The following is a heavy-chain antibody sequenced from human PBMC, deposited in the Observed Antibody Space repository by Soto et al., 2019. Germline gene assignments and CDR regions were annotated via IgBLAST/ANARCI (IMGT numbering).Heavy chain of an antibody. CDR3: ARYFHTYSGPPI. CDR2: VDHSGST. D-gene: IGHD5-12*01. CDR1: GYVITSGYY. J-gene: IGHJ4*02. Sequence: SETLSLTCVVSGYVITSGYYWGWIRQPPGKGLEWIGTVDHSGSTYYDPSLQGRVTISIDTSKNQFSLKLTSVTAADTALYYCARYFHTYSGPPIWGQGALVTVSS. V-gene: IGHV4-38-2*01.